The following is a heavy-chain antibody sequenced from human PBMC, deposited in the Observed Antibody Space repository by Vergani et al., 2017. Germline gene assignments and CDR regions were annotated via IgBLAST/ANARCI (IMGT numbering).Heavy chain of an antibody. D-gene: IGHD5-12*01. Sequence: EVQLMESGGGLVQPGGSLRLSCAASGFTVSSNYMSWVRQAPGKGLEWVSVIYSGGSTYYADSVKGRFTISRDNSKNTLYLQMNSLSAGDTAVYYCAKANPRNSGYDYLYYYHAMDVWGQGTTVTVSS. V-gene: IGHV3-66*01. CDR1: GFTVSSNY. CDR2: IYSGGST. CDR3: AKANPRNSGYDYLYYYHAMDV. J-gene: IGHJ6*02.